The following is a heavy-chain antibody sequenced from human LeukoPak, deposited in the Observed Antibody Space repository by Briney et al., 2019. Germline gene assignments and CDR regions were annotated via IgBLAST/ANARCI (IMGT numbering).Heavy chain of an antibody. V-gene: IGHV5-51*01. CDR1: GYTFTHQW. CDR2: IYPRDSDT. J-gene: IGHJ4*02. Sequence: GESLKISCKASGYTFTHQWIGWVRQKSGSGLEWMGIIYPRDSDTRYSPSFQGHVSISADTSINTAYLEWSRLEASDAAIYYCARHSDVIGAIWGQGTLVTVSS. D-gene: IGHD3-10*01. CDR3: ARHSDVIGAI.